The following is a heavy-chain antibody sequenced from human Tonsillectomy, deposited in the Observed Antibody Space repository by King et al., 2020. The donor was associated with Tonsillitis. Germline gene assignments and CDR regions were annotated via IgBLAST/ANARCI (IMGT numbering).Heavy chain of an antibody. V-gene: IGHV4-34*01. CDR1: GGSYSDYW. CDR2: INHSGST. Sequence: VQLQQWGAGLLKPSETLSLTCTVYGGSYSDYWWNWIRQPPGKGLEWIGQINHSGSTNYNPSLKSRVTISVDTSKNQFSLKLSSVTAADTAIYYCARGDFDIWGQGTLVTVSS. J-gene: IGHJ3*02. CDR3: ARGDFDI.